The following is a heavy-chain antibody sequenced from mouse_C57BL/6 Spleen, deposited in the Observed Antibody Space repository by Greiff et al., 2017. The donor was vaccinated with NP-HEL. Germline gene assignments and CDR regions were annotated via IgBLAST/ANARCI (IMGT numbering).Heavy chain of an antibody. J-gene: IGHJ4*01. Sequence: DVKLVESEGGLVQPGSSMKLSCTASGFTFSDYYMAWVRQVPEKGLEWVANINYDGSSTYYLDSLKSRFIISRDNAKNILYLQMSSLKSEDTATYYCARGGRGAMDYWGQGTSVTVSS. CDR1: GFTFSDYY. V-gene: IGHV5-16*01. D-gene: IGHD1-1*01. CDR2: INYDGSST. CDR3: ARGGRGAMDY.